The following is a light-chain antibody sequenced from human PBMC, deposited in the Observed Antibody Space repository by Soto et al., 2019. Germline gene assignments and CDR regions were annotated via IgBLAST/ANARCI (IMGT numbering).Light chain of an antibody. CDR2: DAS. CDR3: QQHHICPIT. Sequence: TLSASVQDRFAITCRASQSLNNGVAWYQQKPGQAPNLLIYDASTLERGVPSRFSGTGSGTDFTLTISSLEPDDFVLYYCQQHHICPITFGQGTRLEIK. J-gene: IGKJ5*01. V-gene: IGKV1-5*01. CDR1: QSLNNG.